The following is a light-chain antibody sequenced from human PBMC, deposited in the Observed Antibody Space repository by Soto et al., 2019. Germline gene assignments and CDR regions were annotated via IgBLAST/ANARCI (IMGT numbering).Light chain of an antibody. CDR1: ETVSSTY. J-gene: IGKJ4*01. Sequence: ENVLTQSPGTLSLSPGERATLSCRARETVSSTYLAWYQQKPGQAPRLLIYGASSRATGIPDRVSGSGSGTDLTLTISRLEPEDFAVYYCQQYGSSPPTFGAGTRVEIK. CDR3: QQYGSSPPT. V-gene: IGKV3-20*01. CDR2: GAS.